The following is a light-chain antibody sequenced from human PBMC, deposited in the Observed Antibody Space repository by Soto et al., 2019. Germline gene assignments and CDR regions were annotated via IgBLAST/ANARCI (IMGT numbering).Light chain of an antibody. CDR2: DTS. Sequence: EIVLTQSPATLSLSPGERATLPCRASQSVINYLAWYQQKPGQAPRLLIYDTSNRATGIPARFSGSGSGTDFTLIISSLEPEDFAVYYCQQRANWPLTFGGGTKVDIK. CDR1: QSVINY. V-gene: IGKV3-11*01. CDR3: QQRANWPLT. J-gene: IGKJ4*01.